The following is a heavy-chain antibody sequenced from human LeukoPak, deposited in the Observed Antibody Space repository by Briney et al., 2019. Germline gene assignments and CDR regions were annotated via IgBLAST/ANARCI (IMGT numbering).Heavy chain of an antibody. Sequence: KASETLSPTCTVSGGSISSSSYYWGWIRQPPGKGLEWIGSIYYSGSTYYNPSLKSRVTISVDTSKNQFSLKLSSVTAADTAVYYCAREQGGQLWLRYFDYWGQGTLVTVSS. CDR2: IYYSGST. V-gene: IGHV4-39*07. CDR3: AREQGGQLWLRYFDY. D-gene: IGHD5-18*01. J-gene: IGHJ4*02. CDR1: GGSISSSSYY.